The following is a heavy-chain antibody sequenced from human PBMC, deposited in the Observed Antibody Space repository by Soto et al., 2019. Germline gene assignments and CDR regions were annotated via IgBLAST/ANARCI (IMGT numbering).Heavy chain of an antibody. CDR1: VFTFSNYG. V-gene: IGHV3-30*03. CDR2: ISDDGSTE. J-gene: IGHJ4*02. CDR3: ARDRDGSGALDY. Sequence: GGSLRLSCAASVFTFSNYGMHWVRQAPGKGLEWLAVISDDGSTEYYADSVKGRFTISRDNSKNTLYLQMNSLRAEDTAVYYCARDRDGSGALDYWGQGTLVTVSS. D-gene: IGHD3-10*01.